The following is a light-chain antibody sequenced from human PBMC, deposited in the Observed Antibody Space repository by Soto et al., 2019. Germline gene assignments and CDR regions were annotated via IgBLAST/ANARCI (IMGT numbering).Light chain of an antibody. V-gene: IGKV1-39*01. J-gene: IGKJ1*01. CDR3: QQSYSTSRT. CDR2: AAS. CDR1: QSISSY. Sequence: DIQMTQSTSSLSASVGDRVTITCRASQSISSYLNWYQQKPGKAPKLLIYAASSLQSGVPSRLSGNGTGRDFTLTISSLQPEDFATYYCQQSYSTSRTFGQGTKVEIK.